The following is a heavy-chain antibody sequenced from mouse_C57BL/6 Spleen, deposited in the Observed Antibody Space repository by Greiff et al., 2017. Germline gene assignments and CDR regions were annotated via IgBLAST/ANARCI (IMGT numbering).Heavy chain of an antibody. CDR3: GRGGYEGAWFAY. J-gene: IGHJ3*01. D-gene: IGHD2-2*01. V-gene: IGHV14-3*01. CDR2: IDPANGNT. CDR1: GFNFKNTY. Sequence: EVKLMESVAELVRPGASVKLSCTASGFNFKNTYMHWVKQRPEQGLEWIGRIDPANGNTKYAPKFQGKATITADTSSNTAYLQLSSLTSEDTAIYYCGRGGYEGAWFAYWGQGTLVTVSA.